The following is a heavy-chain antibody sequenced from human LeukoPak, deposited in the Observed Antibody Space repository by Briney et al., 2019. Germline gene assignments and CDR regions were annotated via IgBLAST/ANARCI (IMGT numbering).Heavy chain of an antibody. Sequence: SVKGSCKASLGTFSSYTISWVRQAPGQGLEWMGRIIPILGIANYAQKFQGRVTITADKSTSTAYMELSSLRSEDTAVYYCASRYGCSGGSCYSERFDAWGQGTLVTVSS. CDR1: LGTFSSYT. CDR2: IIPILGIA. CDR3: ASRYGCSGGSCYSERFDA. J-gene: IGHJ5*02. D-gene: IGHD2-15*01. V-gene: IGHV1-69*02.